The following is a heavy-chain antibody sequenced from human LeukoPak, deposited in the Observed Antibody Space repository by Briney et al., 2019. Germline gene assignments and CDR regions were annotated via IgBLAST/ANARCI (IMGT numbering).Heavy chain of an antibody. CDR3: AKDEYCSSTSCYTLPNNWFDP. CDR1: GFTFSNYG. Sequence: GGSLRLSCAASGFTFSNYGLTWVRQAPGKGLEWVSGISVSGGSTHYADSVKGRFTISRDNSKNTLYLQMNSLGAEDTAVYYCAKDEYCSSTSCYTLPNNWFDPWGQGTLVTVSS. CDR2: ISVSGGST. J-gene: IGHJ5*02. V-gene: IGHV3-23*01. D-gene: IGHD2-2*02.